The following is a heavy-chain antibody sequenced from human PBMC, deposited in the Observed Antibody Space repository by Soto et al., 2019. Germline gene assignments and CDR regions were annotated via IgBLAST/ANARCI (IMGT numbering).Heavy chain of an antibody. CDR2: IYCADSDT. J-gene: IGHJ6*02. V-gene: IGHV5-51*01. CDR3: AGGGVRGVITRTRDYYGMDV. CDR1: GYSFTRYW. Sequence: PGESLKISCKGSGYSFTRYWIGWVRQMPGKGLEWMGIIYCADSDTRYSPSFQGQVTISADKSISTAYLQWSSLKASDTAMYYCAGGGVRGVITRTRDYYGMDVWGQGTTVTVSS. D-gene: IGHD3-10*01.